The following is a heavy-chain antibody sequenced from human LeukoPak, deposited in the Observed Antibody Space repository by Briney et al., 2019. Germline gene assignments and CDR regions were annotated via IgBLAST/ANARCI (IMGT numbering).Heavy chain of an antibody. CDR2: ISWNSGSI. D-gene: IGHD6-6*01. CDR3: ARDRSMATRLWTPTDY. Sequence: GGSLRLSCAASGFTFDDYGMHWVRQAPGKGLEWVSGISWNSGSIGYADSVKGRFTISRDNAKNSLYLQMNSLRAEDTAVYYCARDRSMATRLWTPTDYWGQGTLVTVSS. J-gene: IGHJ4*02. CDR1: GFTFDDYG. V-gene: IGHV3-9*01.